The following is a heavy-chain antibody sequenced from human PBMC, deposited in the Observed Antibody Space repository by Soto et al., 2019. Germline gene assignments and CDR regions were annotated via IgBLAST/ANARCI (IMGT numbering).Heavy chain of an antibody. V-gene: IGHV1-69*13. CDR1: GGTFSTHA. Sequence: VASVKVSCKASGGTFSTHAIIWVRQAPGHGLVWMGGIIPISGTTYYTQKFQGRVTITADEPTSTAFMELSSLKSEDTAVFYCARGYCSGGNCYSGMDVWGQGTMVTVSS. D-gene: IGHD2-15*01. CDR2: IIPISGTT. J-gene: IGHJ6*02. CDR3: ARGYCSGGNCYSGMDV.